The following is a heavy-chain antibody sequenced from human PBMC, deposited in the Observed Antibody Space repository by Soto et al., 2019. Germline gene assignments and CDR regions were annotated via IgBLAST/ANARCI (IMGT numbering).Heavy chain of an antibody. Sequence: GXSVKVACKASGYPFTSYVITWVRQAPGQGLEWMGWISAYNGNANYAQKLQGRVTMTTDTSTSTAYMELRSLRSDDTAVYYCERDCDWYFDLWGRGTLVTVPS. CDR1: GYPFTSYV. CDR2: ISAYNGNA. J-gene: IGHJ2*01. V-gene: IGHV1-18*01. CDR3: ERDCDWYFDL.